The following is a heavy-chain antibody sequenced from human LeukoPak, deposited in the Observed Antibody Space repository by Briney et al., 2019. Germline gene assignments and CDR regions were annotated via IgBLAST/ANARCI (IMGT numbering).Heavy chain of an antibody. J-gene: IGHJ6*02. D-gene: IGHD3-22*01. CDR1: GGSFSGYY. V-gene: IGHV4-34*01. CDR3: ARGPYSYYYDSSGYSVDYYYGMDV. Sequence: PSETLSLTCAVYGGSFSGYYWSWIRQPPGKGLEWIGEINHSGSTNYNPSLKSRVTISVDTSKDQFSLKLSSVTAADTAVYYCARGPYSYYYDSSGYSVDYYYGMDVWGQGTTVTVSS. CDR2: INHSGST.